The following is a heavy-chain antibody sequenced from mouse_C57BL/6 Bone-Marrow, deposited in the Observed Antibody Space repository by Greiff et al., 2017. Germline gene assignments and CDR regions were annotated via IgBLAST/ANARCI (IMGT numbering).Heavy chain of an antibody. J-gene: IGHJ3*01. Sequence: QVQLQQPGAELVRPGTSVKLSCKASGYTFTSYWMHWVKQRPGKGLEWIGVIDPSDSYTNYNQKFKGKATLTVDTSSSTAYMQLSSLTSEESAVYYCARDYGYSAGFAYWGQGTLVTVSA. V-gene: IGHV1-59*01. CDR1: GYTFTSYW. D-gene: IGHD2-2*01. CDR3: ARDYGYSAGFAY. CDR2: IDPSDSYT.